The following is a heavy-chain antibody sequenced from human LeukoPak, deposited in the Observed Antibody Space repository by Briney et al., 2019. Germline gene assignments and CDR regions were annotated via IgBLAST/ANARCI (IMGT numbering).Heavy chain of an antibody. CDR1: GGSISSGNYY. J-gene: IGHJ5*02. Sequence: SETLSLTCTVSGGSISSGNYYWGWIRQPAGKGLEWIGRIYTSGSTNYNPSLKSRVTILVDTSKNQLSLKLSSVTVADTAVYYCARGLYYDSSGYYYGWFDPWGQGTLVTVSS. D-gene: IGHD3-22*01. V-gene: IGHV4-61*02. CDR3: ARGLYYDSSGYYYGWFDP. CDR2: IYTSGST.